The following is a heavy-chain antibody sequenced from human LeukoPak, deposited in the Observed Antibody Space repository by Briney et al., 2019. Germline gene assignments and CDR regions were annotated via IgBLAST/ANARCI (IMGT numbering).Heavy chain of an antibody. Sequence: ASVKVSCKASGYTFISYGISWVRQAPGQGLEWMGWISAYNGNTNYAQKLQGRVTMTTDTSTSTAYMELRSLRSDDTAVYYCARDLGDYGDYVGEDVWGQGTTVTVSS. CDR2: ISAYNGNT. CDR3: ARDLGDYGDYVGEDV. D-gene: IGHD4-17*01. V-gene: IGHV1-18*01. CDR1: GYTFISYG. J-gene: IGHJ6*02.